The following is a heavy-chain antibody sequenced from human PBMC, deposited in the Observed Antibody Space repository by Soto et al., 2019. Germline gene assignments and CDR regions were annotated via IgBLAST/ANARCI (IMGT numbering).Heavy chain of an antibody. D-gene: IGHD3-10*01. Sequence: GSLRLSCAGSGFTFRWFGMNWVRQAPGKGLEWVARISNDGSNEYYVDSVKGRFTISRDNSKNTLYLQLDSLRAGDTAVYYCAKGEVRGIIPSYFDYWGLGTLVTVSS. V-gene: IGHV3-30*18. CDR3: AKGEVRGIIPSYFDY. CDR2: ISNDGSNE. J-gene: IGHJ4*02. CDR1: GFTFRWFG.